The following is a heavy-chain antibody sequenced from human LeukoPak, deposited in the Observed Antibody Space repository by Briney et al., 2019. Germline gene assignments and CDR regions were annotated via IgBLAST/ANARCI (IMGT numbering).Heavy chain of an antibody. CDR1: GDSISNYY. Sequence: PSETLSLTCTVSGDSISNYYWGWIRQPPGKGLEWIGSIYYSGSTYYNPSLKSRVTISVDTSKNQFSLKLSSVTAADTAVYYCAAATYYYGSGSSLGDWGQGTLVTVSS. D-gene: IGHD3-10*01. V-gene: IGHV4-39*07. CDR2: IYYSGST. J-gene: IGHJ4*02. CDR3: AAATYYYGSGSSLGD.